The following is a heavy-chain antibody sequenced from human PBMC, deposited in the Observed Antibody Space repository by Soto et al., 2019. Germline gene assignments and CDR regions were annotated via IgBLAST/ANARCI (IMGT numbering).Heavy chain of an antibody. V-gene: IGHV4-59*01. CDR1: GDSISGSS. CDR3: ARGSGWYFH. D-gene: IGHD6-19*01. CDR2: MYFSGST. Sequence: QVQLQESGPGLVKPSETLSLTCTVSGDSISGSSWSWIRQPPGKGLGWIAYMYFSGSTNYNPSLKSRVTISVDTSKNQFSLKLTSVTAADTAVYYCARGSGWYFHWGQGTLVTVSS. J-gene: IGHJ4*02.